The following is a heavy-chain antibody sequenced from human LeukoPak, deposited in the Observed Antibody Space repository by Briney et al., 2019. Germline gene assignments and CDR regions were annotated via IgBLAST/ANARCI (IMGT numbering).Heavy chain of an antibody. CDR2: IRSKAYGGTT. V-gene: IGHV3-49*04. CDR1: GFTFGDYA. CDR3: TRDLDYYGLGLVPTYWFDP. Sequence: SLRLSCTASGFTFGDYAMSWVRQAPGKGLEWVGFIRSKAYGGTTEYAASVKGRFTISRDDSKSIAYLQMNSLKTEDTAVYYCTRDLDYYGLGLVPTYWFDPWGQGTLVTVSS. J-gene: IGHJ5*02. D-gene: IGHD3-10*01.